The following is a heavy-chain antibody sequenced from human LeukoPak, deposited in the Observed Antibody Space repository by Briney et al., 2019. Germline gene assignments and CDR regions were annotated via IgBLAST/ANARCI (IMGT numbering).Heavy chain of an antibody. J-gene: IGHJ3*02. D-gene: IGHD5-24*01. V-gene: IGHV4-38-2*01. Sequence: SETLSLTCAVSGYSISSGYYCGWIRQPPGKGLEWIGSIYHSGSTYYNPPLKSRVTISVDTSKNQFSLKLSSVTAADTAVYYCARPKMATNDAFDIWGQGTMVTVSS. CDR3: ARPKMATNDAFDI. CDR2: IYHSGST. CDR1: GYSISSGYY.